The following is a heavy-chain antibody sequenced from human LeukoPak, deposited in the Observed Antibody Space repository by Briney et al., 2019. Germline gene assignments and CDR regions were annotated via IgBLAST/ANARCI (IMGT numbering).Heavy chain of an antibody. D-gene: IGHD3-9*01. CDR2: ITGSGDRT. CDR3: AKRYFDWLSAFDH. Sequence: PGGSLRLSCAASGFTFSASAVTWVRQAPGKGLEWVSTITGSGDRTYYGDSVKGPFSISRDNSKNTLYLQMNSLRAEDTAVYYCAKRYFDWLSAFDHWGQGALVTVSS. J-gene: IGHJ4*02. CDR1: GFTFSASA. V-gene: IGHV3-23*01.